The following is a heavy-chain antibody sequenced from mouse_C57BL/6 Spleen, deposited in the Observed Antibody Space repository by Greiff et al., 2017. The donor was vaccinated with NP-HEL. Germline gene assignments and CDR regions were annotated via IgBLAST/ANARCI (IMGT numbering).Heavy chain of an antibody. CDR2: IYPGSGNT. J-gene: IGHJ3*01. CDR1: GYSFTSYY. D-gene: IGHD2-4*01. CDR3: ARSGKGYDYDAWFAY. V-gene: IGHV1-66*01. Sequence: QVQLQQSGPELVKPGASVKISCKASGYSFTSYYIHWVKQRPGQGLEWIGWIYPGSGNTKYNEKFKGKATLTADTSSSTAYMQLSSLTSEDSAVYYCARSGKGYDYDAWFAYWGQGTLVTVSA.